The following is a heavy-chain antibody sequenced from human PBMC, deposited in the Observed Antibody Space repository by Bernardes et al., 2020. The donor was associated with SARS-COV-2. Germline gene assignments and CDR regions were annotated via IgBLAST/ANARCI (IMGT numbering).Heavy chain of an antibody. Sequence: SETLSLTCTVSRGSISSGGYFWSWIRHHPAKGLEWIGYIYYSASTNYNPSLKSRVSISVDTSKNQFSLQLRSVTAADAAVYYCASFPYDFWSGSDRDHYYGMDVWGQGTTVTVSS. D-gene: IGHD3-3*01. CDR1: RGSISSGGYF. CDR3: ASFPYDFWSGSDRDHYYGMDV. CDR2: IYYSAST. J-gene: IGHJ6*02. V-gene: IGHV4-31*03.